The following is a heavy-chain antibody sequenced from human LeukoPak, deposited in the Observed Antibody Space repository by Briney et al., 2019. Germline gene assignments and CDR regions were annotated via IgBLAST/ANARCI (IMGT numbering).Heavy chain of an antibody. CDR3: ARALGDFGYCDSSNCYTLDS. J-gene: IGHJ4*02. CDR1: GYTFTGYY. D-gene: IGHD2-2*02. V-gene: IGHV1-2*02. CDR2: INSNSGGT. Sequence: GASVKVSCKASGYTFTGYYFHWVRQAPGQGLEWMGWINSNSGGTKYAQKFQGRVTMTRDRSISTAYMDLSRLRSDDTAVYFCARALGDFGYCDSSNCYTLDSWGQGTLVTVSS.